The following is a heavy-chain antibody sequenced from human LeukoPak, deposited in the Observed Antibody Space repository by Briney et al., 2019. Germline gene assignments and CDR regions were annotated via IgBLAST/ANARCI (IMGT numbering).Heavy chain of an antibody. D-gene: IGHD6-13*01. V-gene: IGHV4-59*01. Sequence: SETLSLTCTVSGGSISSNYWSWIRQPPGKGLEWIGYVYYSGSTYCNPSLKSRVTISVDTSKNQFSLKLSSVTAADTAVYYCARVAAAGNDYWGQGTLVTVSS. CDR1: GGSISSNY. J-gene: IGHJ4*02. CDR3: ARVAAAGNDY. CDR2: VYYSGST.